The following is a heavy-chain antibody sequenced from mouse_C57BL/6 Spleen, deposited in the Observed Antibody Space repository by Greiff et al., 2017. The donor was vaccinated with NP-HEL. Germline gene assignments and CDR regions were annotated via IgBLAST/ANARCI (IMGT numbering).Heavy chain of an antibody. Sequence: QVQLKQPGAELVRPGSSVKLSCKASGYTFTSYWMDWVKQRPGQGLEWIGNIYPSDSETHYNQKFKDKATLTVDKSSSTAYMQLSSLTSEDTAVYYCARSDYDSFDYWGQGTTLTVSS. CDR3: ARSDYDSFDY. D-gene: IGHD2-4*01. V-gene: IGHV1-61*01. CDR2: IYPSDSET. CDR1: GYTFTSYW. J-gene: IGHJ2*01.